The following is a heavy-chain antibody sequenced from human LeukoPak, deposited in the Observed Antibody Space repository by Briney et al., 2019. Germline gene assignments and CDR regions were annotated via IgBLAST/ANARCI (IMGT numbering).Heavy chain of an antibody. J-gene: IGHJ4*02. CDR3: ARRGITYSSSFFAY. Sequence: SETLSLTCTVSGDSIGSSNYYWAWVRQPPGKGLEWLGSIFYSGSPYYNPSLNSRVTISVDTSKNPFSLNLHSVTAADTATYYCARRGITYSSSFFAYWGQGTLVTVSS. CDR2: IFYSGSP. D-gene: IGHD6-13*01. CDR1: GDSIGSSNYY. V-gene: IGHV4-39*01.